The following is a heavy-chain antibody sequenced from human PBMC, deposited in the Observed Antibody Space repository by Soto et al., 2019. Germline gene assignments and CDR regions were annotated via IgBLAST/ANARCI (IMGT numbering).Heavy chain of an antibody. J-gene: IGHJ6*02. V-gene: IGHV3-30*18. CDR3: AKDLYIVLVPAAPDYYYGMDV. CDR2: ISYEGSNK. D-gene: IGHD2-2*01. Sequence: GGSLRVSWAASGLTFSSYGMHWVRQAPGKGLEWGAVISYEGSNKYYADSVKGRFTISRDHSKNTLYLQMNSLIAEDTAVYYCAKDLYIVLVPAAPDYYYGMDVWGQGTTVTVSS. CDR1: GLTFSSYG.